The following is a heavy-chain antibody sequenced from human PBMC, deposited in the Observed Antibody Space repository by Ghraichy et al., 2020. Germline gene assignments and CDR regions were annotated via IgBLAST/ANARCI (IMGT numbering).Heavy chain of an antibody. Sequence: GGPLRLSCAASGFTFSSYSMNWVRQAPGKGLEWVSYISSSSSTIHYADSVKGRFTISRDNAKNSLYLQMNSLRDEDTAGYYCARDQFVATIIYWYFDLWGRGTLVTVSS. CDR3: ARDQFVATIIYWYFDL. V-gene: IGHV3-48*02. D-gene: IGHD5-12*01. J-gene: IGHJ2*01. CDR1: GFTFSSYS. CDR2: ISSSSSTI.